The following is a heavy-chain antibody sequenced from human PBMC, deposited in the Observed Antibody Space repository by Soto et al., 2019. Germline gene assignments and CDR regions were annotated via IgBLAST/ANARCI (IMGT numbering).Heavy chain of an antibody. CDR3: ARVPHYRGYFDY. J-gene: IGHJ4*02. Sequence: SETLSLTCTGSGGSISSYYWSWIRQPPGKGLEWIGYIYYSGSTNYNPSLKSRVTISVDTSKNQFSLKLSSVTAADTAVYYCARVPHYRGYFDYWGQGTLVTVSS. CDR2: IYYSGST. CDR1: GGSISSYY. D-gene: IGHD3-10*01. V-gene: IGHV4-59*01.